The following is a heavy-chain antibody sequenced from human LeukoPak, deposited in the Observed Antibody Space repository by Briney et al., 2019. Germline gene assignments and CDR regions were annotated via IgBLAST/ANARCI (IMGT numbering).Heavy chain of an antibody. Sequence: GASVKVSCKASGYTFTGYHMHWVRQAPGQGLEWMGRINPDSGGTNYAQKFQGRMTMTRDTSIGTAFMELNSLTSDDTALYFCARDSRYISSGTYYTMDVWGQGTTVTVSS. J-gene: IGHJ6*02. D-gene: IGHD6-6*01. CDR2: INPDSGGT. CDR3: ARDSRYISSGTYYTMDV. CDR1: GYTFTGYH. V-gene: IGHV1-2*02.